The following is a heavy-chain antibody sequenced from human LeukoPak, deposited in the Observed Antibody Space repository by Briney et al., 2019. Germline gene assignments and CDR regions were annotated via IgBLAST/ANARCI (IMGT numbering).Heavy chain of an antibody. D-gene: IGHD6-19*01. CDR3: ARSSGWYHRGPDYYYYYMDV. V-gene: IGHV3-21*01. J-gene: IGHJ6*03. CDR1: GFIFNSHS. CDR2: ISSTSSYI. Sequence: GGSPRLSCAASGFIFNSHSMNWVRQAPGKGLEWVSSISSTSSYIYYADSVKSRFTISRDNAKNSLYLQMNSLRAEDTAVYYCARSSGWYHRGPDYYYYYMDVWGKGTTVTISS.